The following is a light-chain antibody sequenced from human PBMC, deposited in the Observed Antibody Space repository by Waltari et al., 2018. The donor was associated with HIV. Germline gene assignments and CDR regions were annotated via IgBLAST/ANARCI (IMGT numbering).Light chain of an antibody. CDR2: EVS. Sequence: QSALTQPASVSGSPGQSITISCTGTSSDVGGYNYVSWYQQHPGKAPKLKIYEVSNRPSGVSNRFSGSKSGNTASLTISGLQAEDEPDYYCSSYTSSSTLVFGGGTELTVL. J-gene: IGLJ2*01. CDR3: SSYTSSSTLV. CDR1: SSDVGGYNY. V-gene: IGLV2-14*01.